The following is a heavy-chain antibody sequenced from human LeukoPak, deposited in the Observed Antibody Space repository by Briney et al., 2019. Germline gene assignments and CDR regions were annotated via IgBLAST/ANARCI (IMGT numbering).Heavy chain of an antibody. CDR1: GFTLSSYA. CDR3: GRWGIEAAIDY. J-gene: IGHJ4*02. V-gene: IGHV3-23*01. CDR2: IGNSGGST. D-gene: IGHD2-2*01. Sequence: GGSLRLSCAASGFTLSSYAMSWVRQAPGKGLEWVSSIGNSGGSTWYADSVRGRFTISRDNVKNSLYLLMNSLRAEDTAVYYCGRWGIEAAIDYWGQGTLVTVSS.